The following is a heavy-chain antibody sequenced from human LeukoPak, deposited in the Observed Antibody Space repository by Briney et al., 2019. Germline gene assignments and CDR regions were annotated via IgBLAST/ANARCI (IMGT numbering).Heavy chain of an antibody. V-gene: IGHV1-8*03. CDR1: GYTFTSYD. Sequence: ASVKVSCKASGYTFTSYDINWVRQATGQGLEWMGWMNPNSGNTGYAQKFQGRVTITRNTSISTAYMELSSLRSEDTAVYYCTRGGPEGSGYSYGSHDYWGQGTLVTVSS. J-gene: IGHJ4*02. CDR2: MNPNSGNT. D-gene: IGHD5-18*01. CDR3: TRGGPEGSGYSYGSHDY.